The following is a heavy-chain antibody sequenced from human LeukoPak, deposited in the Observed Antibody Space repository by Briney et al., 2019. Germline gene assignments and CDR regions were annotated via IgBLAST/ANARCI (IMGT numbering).Heavy chain of an antibody. D-gene: IGHD3-10*01. J-gene: IGHJ4*02. CDR2: INHSGST. Sequence: SETLSLTCAVYGGSFSGYYWSWIRQPPGKGLEWIGEINHSGSTNYNPSLKSRVTMSVDTSKNQFSLKLSSVTAADTAVYYCAREGSNYYGSGGKIFDYWGQGTLVTVSP. CDR1: GGSFSGYY. CDR3: AREGSNYYGSGGKIFDY. V-gene: IGHV4-34*01.